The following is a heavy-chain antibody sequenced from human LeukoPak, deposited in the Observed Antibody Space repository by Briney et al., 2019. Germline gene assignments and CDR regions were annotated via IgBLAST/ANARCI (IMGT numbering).Heavy chain of an antibody. Sequence: GGSLRLSCATSGFTFSNYGMNWVRHAPGKGLEWVSGIIPSGVTTYYADSVKGRFAISRDNSKNTVYLQMNSLRAEDTAVYYCARGDSLLQFGCWGQGTLVTVSS. J-gene: IGHJ4*02. CDR3: ARGDSLLQFGC. D-gene: IGHD5-24*01. CDR1: GFTFSNYG. V-gene: IGHV3-23*01. CDR2: IIPSGVTT.